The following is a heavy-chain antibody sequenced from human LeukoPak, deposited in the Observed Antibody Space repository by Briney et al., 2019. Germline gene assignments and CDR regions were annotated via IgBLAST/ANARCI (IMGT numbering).Heavy chain of an antibody. D-gene: IGHD5-12*01. J-gene: IGHJ4*02. V-gene: IGHV3-48*02. Sequence: SGGSLRLSCAASGFTFSSYSMNWVRQAPGKGLEWVSYISSSSSTIYYADSVKGRFTISRDNAKNSLYLQMNSLRDEDTPGYSCARGLPVPLALYYWGQETLVTVSS. CDR1: GFTFSSYS. CDR2: ISSSSSTI. CDR3: ARGLPVPLALYY.